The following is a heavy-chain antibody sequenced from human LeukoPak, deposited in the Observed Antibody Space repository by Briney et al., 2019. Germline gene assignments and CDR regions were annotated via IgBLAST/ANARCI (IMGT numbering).Heavy chain of an antibody. J-gene: IGHJ6*03. CDR3: ARDPGRQWLPYVPYYMDV. Sequence: KSSETLSLTCAVYGGSFSGYYWSWIRQPPGKGLEWIGEINHSGSTNYNPSLKSRVTISVDTSKNQFSLKLSSVTAADTAVYYCARDPGRQWLPYVPYYMDVWGKGTTVTVSS. CDR1: GGSFSGYY. D-gene: IGHD6-19*01. CDR2: INHSGST. V-gene: IGHV4-34*01.